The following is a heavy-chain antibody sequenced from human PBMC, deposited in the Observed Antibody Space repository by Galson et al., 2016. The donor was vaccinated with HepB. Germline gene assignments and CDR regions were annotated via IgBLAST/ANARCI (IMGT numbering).Heavy chain of an antibody. CDR1: GFTFSNYW. CDR3: GRGWSGGHCYGLGD. V-gene: IGHV3-7*01. D-gene: IGHD4-23*01. CDR2: IKGDGSEK. J-gene: IGHJ6*02. Sequence: SLRLSCADSGFTFSNYWMSWVRQAPGKGLEWVANIKGDGSEKNYGDSVRGRFTISRDKAKNSLYLQMNSLRAEDTAVYHCGRGWSGGHCYGLGDWGQGTTVGVSS.